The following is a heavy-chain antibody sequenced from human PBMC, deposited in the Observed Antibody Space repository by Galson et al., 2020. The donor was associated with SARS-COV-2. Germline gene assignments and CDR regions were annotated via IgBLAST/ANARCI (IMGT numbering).Heavy chain of an antibody. CDR3: AKDPNDAWSGRNWFDP. CDR1: GFTISGYG. J-gene: IGHJ5*02. D-gene: IGHD3-3*01. Sequence: TGGSLRLSCVDSGFTISGYGKHWVRQAPGKGLEWEAVIPNDRSYKNYEDPVKGRFSISRDNSKNTLYLQMNTLRAEDTAVYYCAKDPNDAWSGRNWFDPWGQGTLVTV. V-gene: IGHV3-30*18. CDR2: IPNDRSYK.